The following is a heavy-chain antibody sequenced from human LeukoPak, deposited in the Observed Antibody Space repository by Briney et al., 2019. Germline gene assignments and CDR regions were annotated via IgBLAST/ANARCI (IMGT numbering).Heavy chain of an antibody. J-gene: IGHJ5*02. CDR1: GGSVSTYPYY. CDR3: ARLPTGYPNWFDP. D-gene: IGHD3-9*01. V-gene: IGHV4-39*01. Sequence: SETLSLICTVSGGSVSTYPYYWAWIRQSPGKGLEWIGNVFSRGTTYYNPPLKSRVTISVDTSKNQFSLILNSVTAADTAIYFCARLPTGYPNWFDPWGQGTLVTVPS. CDR2: VFSRGTT.